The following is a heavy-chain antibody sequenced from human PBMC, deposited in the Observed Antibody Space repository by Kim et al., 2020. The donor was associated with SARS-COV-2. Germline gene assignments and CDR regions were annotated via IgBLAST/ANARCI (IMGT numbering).Heavy chain of an antibody. D-gene: IGHD4-17*01. CDR3: ARGRDDYGDYGSDDY. CDR2: IYYSGST. V-gene: IGHV4-31*03. Sequence: SETLSLTCTVSGGSISSGGYYWSWIRQHPGKGLEWIGYIYYSGSTYYNPSLKSRVTISVDTSKNQFSLKLSSVTAADTAVYYCARGRDDYGDYGSDDYWGQGTLVTVSS. J-gene: IGHJ4*02. CDR1: GGSISSGGYY.